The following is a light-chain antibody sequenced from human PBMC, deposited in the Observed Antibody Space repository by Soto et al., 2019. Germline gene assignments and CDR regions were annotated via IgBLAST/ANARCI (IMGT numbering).Light chain of an antibody. V-gene: IGKV1-5*01. CDR1: QSISRW. J-gene: IGKJ1*01. Sequence: DIQMTQSPSTLSASVGDRVTITCRARQSISRWLAWYQQKPGKAPRLLIYDASILESGVPSRFTGSGSGTEFTLTISSLQPDDFATYYCQQYNSYRTFGQGTKVE. CDR3: QQYNSYRT. CDR2: DAS.